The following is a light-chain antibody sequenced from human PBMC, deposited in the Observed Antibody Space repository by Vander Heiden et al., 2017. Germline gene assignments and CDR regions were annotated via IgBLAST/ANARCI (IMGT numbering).Light chain of an antibody. CDR1: QSISSW. J-gene: IGKJ1*01. V-gene: IGKV1-5*03. CDR2: KAS. Sequence: DIQMTQSPSTLSASVGDRVTITCRASQSISSWLAWYQQKPGKAPKLLIYKASSLESGVPSRFSGSGSGTEFTLTISSLQPDDFATYYCQQYNSYSPWTFSQGTKVEIK. CDR3: QQYNSYSPWT.